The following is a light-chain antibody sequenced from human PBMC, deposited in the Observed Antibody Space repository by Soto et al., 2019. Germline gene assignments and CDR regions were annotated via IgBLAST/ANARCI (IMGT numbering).Light chain of an antibody. CDR2: LNSDGSH. CDR3: QTWGTGTWV. Sequence: QLVLTQSPSASASLGASIKLTCTLSSGHSSYAIAWHQQQPEKGPRYLMKLNSDGSHSKGGGIPDRFSGSSSGAERYLTISRLQSEDEADYYCQTWGTGTWVFGGGTKLTVL. V-gene: IGLV4-69*01. J-gene: IGLJ3*02. CDR1: SGHSSYA.